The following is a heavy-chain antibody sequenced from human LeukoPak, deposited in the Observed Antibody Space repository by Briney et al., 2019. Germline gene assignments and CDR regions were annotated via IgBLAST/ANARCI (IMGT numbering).Heavy chain of an antibody. CDR1: GFTFSRHW. CDR3: ARVPHYRLERIYFFDY. D-gene: IGHD1-1*01. V-gene: IGHV3-74*01. Sequence: PGGSLRLSCAASGFTFSRHWMHWVRQAPGKGLVWVSRINSDGSSTSYADSVKGRFTISRDNAKNTLYLQMNSLRAEDTAVYYCARVPHYRLERIYFFDYWGQGTLVTVSS. CDR2: INSDGSST. J-gene: IGHJ4*02.